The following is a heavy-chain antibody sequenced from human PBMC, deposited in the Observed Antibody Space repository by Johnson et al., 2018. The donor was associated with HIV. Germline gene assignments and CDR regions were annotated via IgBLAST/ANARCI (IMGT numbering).Heavy chain of an antibody. D-gene: IGHD3-3*01. J-gene: IGHJ3*02. Sequence: VQLVESGGGLVKPGGSLRLSCAASGFTFSNAWMSWVRQAPGKGLEWVGRIKSKTDGETTDYAAPVNGSFPISRDDSKNTLYLQMNSLKTEDTAVYYCTTAGGRDTIFGVANDAFDIWGQGTMVTVSS. V-gene: IGHV3-15*01. CDR1: GFTFSNAW. CDR3: TTAGGRDTIFGVANDAFDI. CDR2: IKSKTDGETT.